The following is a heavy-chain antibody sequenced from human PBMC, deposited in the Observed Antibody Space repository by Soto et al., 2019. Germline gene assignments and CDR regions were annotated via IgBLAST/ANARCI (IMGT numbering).Heavy chain of an antibody. CDR3: ARDDVAAAHYYYGMDV. V-gene: IGHV3-30-3*01. J-gene: IGHJ6*02. Sequence: GGSLRLSCAASGFTFSSYGMHWVREAPGKGLEWVAVISYDGSNKYYADSVKGRFTISRDNSKNTLYLQMNSLRAEDTAVYYCARDDVAAAHYYYGMDVWGQGTPITVSS. CDR2: ISYDGSNK. D-gene: IGHD6-13*01. CDR1: GFTFSSYG.